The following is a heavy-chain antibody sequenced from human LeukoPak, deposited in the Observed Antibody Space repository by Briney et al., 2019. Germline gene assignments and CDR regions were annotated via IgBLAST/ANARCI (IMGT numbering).Heavy chain of an antibody. J-gene: IGHJ4*02. CDR1: GYTFTSYY. CDR2: INPNSGGT. V-gene: IGHV1-2*06. Sequence: ASVKVSCKASGYTFTSYYMHWVRQAPGQGLEWMGRINPNSGGTNYAQKFQGRVTMTRDTSISTAYMELSRLRSDDTAVYYCAREPPRIVGATKSINDYWGQGTLVTVSS. D-gene: IGHD1-26*01. CDR3: AREPPRIVGATKSINDY.